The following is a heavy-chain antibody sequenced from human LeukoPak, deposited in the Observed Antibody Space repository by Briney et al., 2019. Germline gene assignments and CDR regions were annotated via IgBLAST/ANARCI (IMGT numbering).Heavy chain of an antibody. V-gene: IGHV3-30*02. D-gene: IGHD2-21*01. CDR2: IQYGGSNE. J-gene: IGHJ4*02. CDR3: AKSGFRYYSDY. Sequence: GGSLRLCCAASRFAFSSYGMHWVRQAPGKGLEWVSFIQYGGSNEYYADSVKGRFTISRDNSKNTLYLQMNSLRAEDTAVYYCAKSGFRYYSDYWGQGTLVTVSS. CDR1: RFAFSSYG.